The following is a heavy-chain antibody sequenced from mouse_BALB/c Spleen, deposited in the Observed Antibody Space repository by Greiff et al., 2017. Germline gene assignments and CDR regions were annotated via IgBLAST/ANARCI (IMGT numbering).Heavy chain of an antibody. D-gene: IGHD2-1*01. CDR2: IYPSDSYT. J-gene: IGHJ4*01. CDR3: ARSYGHYVDAMDY. CDR1: GYTFTSYW. V-gene: IGHV1S126*01. Sequence: VKLVESGAELAKPGASVKMSCKASGYTFTSYWINWVQQRPGQGLEWIGNIYPSDSYTNYNQKFKDKATLTADKSSSTAYMELSSLTSENSAVYYCARSYGHYVDAMDYWGQGTSVTVSS.